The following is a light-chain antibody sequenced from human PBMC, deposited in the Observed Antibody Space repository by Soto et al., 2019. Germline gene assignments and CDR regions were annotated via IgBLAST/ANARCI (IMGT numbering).Light chain of an antibody. V-gene: IGLV2-14*01. CDR1: SSDVGRYNY. CDR3: SSYTSSSTEV. Sequence: QSALTQPASVSGSPGQSITISCTGTSSDVGRYNYVSWYQQHPGKAPKLIIYDGSNRPSGVSNRFSCSKSGNTASLTISGLQAEDEADYYCSSYTSSSTEVFGTGTKLTVL. CDR2: DGS. J-gene: IGLJ1*01.